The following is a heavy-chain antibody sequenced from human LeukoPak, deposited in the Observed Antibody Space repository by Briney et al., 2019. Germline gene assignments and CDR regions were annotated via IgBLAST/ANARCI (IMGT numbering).Heavy chain of an antibody. J-gene: IGHJ4*02. CDR1: GFTFSSYW. Sequence: GGSVSLSCAACGFTFSSYWMHWVGQAAGKGLVWVSRINSDWSSTSYADSVKGRFTISRDNPKNTLYLQMNSLRAEDTAVYYCARRGLLSGYSGYDFRSWGQGTLVTVYS. V-gene: IGHV3-74*01. CDR2: INSDWSST. CDR3: ARRGLLSGYSGYDFRS. D-gene: IGHD5-12*01.